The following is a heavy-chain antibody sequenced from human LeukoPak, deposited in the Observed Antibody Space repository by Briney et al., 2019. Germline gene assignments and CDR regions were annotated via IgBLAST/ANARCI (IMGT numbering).Heavy chain of an antibody. V-gene: IGHV4-59*08. Sequence: SETLSLTCTVSGASISDYYWSWIRQPPGKGLEWFGYIYYTGRTKYNPSLESRVTISIDTSKNHLYLKLSSVTAADTAMYYCAGHSRAYSSTSGTFEYWGQGTLVTVSS. J-gene: IGHJ4*02. CDR3: AGHSRAYSSTSGTFEY. CDR1: GASISDYY. D-gene: IGHD2-2*01. CDR2: IYYTGRT.